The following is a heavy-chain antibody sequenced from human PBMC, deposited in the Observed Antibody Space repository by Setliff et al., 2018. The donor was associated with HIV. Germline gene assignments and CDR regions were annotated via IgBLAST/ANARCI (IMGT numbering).Heavy chain of an antibody. V-gene: IGHV1-18*04. J-gene: IGHJ3*01. CDR1: GYTFTTYG. CDR2: VSTYNGHT. D-gene: IGHD1-26*01. CDR3: ARPLDSGSYPYDAFAF. Sequence: ALVKVSCKASGYTFTTYGINWVRQAPGQGLEWMGWVSTYNGHTNYPQHLQGRVTMTTNTSTGTAYLELRSLRSDDTAMYYCARPLDSGSYPYDAFAFWGLGTMVTVSS.